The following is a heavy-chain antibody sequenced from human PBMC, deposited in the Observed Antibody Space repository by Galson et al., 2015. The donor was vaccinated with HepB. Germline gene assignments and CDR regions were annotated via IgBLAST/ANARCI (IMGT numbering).Heavy chain of an antibody. D-gene: IGHD6-19*01. CDR1: GYTFTSYG. CDR3: ARDARYSSGWYGRSLDY. CDR2: ISAYNGDT. J-gene: IGHJ4*02. V-gene: IGHV1-18*01. Sequence: SVKVSCKASGYTFTSYGISWVRQAPGQGLEWMGWISAYNGDTNYAQKVQGRVTMTTDTSTSTAYMELRSLRSDDTAVYYCARDARYSSGWYGRSLDYWGQGTLVTVSS.